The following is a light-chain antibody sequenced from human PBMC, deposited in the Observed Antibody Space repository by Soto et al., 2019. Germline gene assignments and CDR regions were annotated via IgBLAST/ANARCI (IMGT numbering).Light chain of an antibody. CDR2: GAS. Sequence: EILLTQSPCTMALSPGERATLSCRASQSVSSTYLAWYQQKRGQAPRFLIYGASSRATGIPDRFSGSGSGTDFTLTISRLEPEDFEXYYCQQYGRSPTTFGQGTKLDIK. CDR3: QQYGRSPTT. CDR1: QSVSSTY. J-gene: IGKJ1*01. V-gene: IGKV3-20*01.